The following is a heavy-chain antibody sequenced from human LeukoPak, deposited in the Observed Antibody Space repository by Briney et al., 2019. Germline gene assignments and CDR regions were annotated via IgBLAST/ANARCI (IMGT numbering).Heavy chain of an antibody. CDR1: GFIFSNYW. CDR3: ARVLRLYSRTGGFDY. Sequence: PGGSLRLSRSASGFIFSNYWMTWVRQAPGKGLEWVLGLSGGGGTTYYADSVKGRFTISRDNSKNTLYLEMNSLRAEDTALYYCARVLRLYSRTGGFDYWGQGTLVTVSS. V-gene: IGHV3-23*01. CDR2: LSGGGGTT. D-gene: IGHD6-13*01. J-gene: IGHJ4*02.